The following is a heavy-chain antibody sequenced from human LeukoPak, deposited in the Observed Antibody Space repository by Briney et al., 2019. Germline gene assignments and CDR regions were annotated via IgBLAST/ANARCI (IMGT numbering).Heavy chain of an antibody. CDR1: GYTLTELS. D-gene: IGHD3-3*01. Sequence: ASVKVSCKVSGYTLTELSMHWVRQAPGKGLEWMGGFDPEDGETIYAQKFQGRVTMTEDTSTDTAYMELSSLRSEDAAVYYCATVGSYQFWVRFLEWLSEYWGQGTLVTVSS. J-gene: IGHJ4*02. V-gene: IGHV1-24*01. CDR3: ATVGSYQFWVRFLEWLSEY. CDR2: FDPEDGET.